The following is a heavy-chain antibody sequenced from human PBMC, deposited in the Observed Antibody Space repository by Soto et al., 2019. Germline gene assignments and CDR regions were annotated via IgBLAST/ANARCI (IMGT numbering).Heavy chain of an antibody. J-gene: IGHJ4*02. D-gene: IGHD1-26*01. CDR2: SYYSGST. CDR3: ARLGGVDGALWFDY. Sequence: QVQLRESGPRLVKPSETLSLTCTVSGGSISGGYYWTWIRQHPGKGLEWIGYSYYSGSTYYNPSLKSRITMSVDTSKNQFSLRLSSVTAADTALYYCARLGGVDGALWFDYWGQGTLVTVSS. CDR1: GGSISGGYY. V-gene: IGHV4-31*03.